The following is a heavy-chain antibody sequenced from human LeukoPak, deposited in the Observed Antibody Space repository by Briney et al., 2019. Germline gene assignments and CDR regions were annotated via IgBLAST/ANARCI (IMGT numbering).Heavy chain of an antibody. CDR1: GYTFTSYD. J-gene: IGHJ5*02. V-gene: IGHV1-8*01. CDR2: MNPNSGNT. Sequence: ASVKVSCKASGYTFTSYDINWVRQATGQGLEWMGWMNPNSGNTGYAQKFQGRVTMTRNTSISTAYMELSSLRSEDPAVYYCARGRIQLWFDFAGGFDPWGQGTLVTVSS. D-gene: IGHD5-18*01. CDR3: ARGRIQLWFDFAGGFDP.